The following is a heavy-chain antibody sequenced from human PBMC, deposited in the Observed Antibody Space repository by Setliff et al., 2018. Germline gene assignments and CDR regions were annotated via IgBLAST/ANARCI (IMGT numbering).Heavy chain of an antibody. D-gene: IGHD3-22*01. J-gene: IGHJ3*02. CDR2: IKQDGSEK. CDR1: GFTFSSYW. Sequence: GGSLRLSCAASGFTFSSYWMSWVRQAPGKGLEWVANIKQDGSEKYYVDSVKGRFTISRDNAKNSLYLQMNSLRAEDTAVYYCARIYYYDSSGYYHDAFDIWGQGTMVTVSS. V-gene: IGHV3-7*01. CDR3: ARIYYYDSSGYYHDAFDI.